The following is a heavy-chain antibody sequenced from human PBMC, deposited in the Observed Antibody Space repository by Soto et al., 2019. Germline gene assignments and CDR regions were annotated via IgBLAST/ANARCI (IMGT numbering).Heavy chain of an antibody. J-gene: IGHJ4*02. CDR1: GGTFSSYA. CDR2: IITIFGTA. CDR3: ASESGSGIFDY. V-gene: IGHV1-69*01. Sequence: QVQLVQSGAEVKKPGSSVKVSCKASGGTFSSYAISWVRQAPGQGLEWMGVIITIFGTANYAQKFQGRVTITADESTSTDYMELSSLRSEDTAVYYCASESGSGIFDYWGQGTLVTVCS. D-gene: IGHD3-10*01.